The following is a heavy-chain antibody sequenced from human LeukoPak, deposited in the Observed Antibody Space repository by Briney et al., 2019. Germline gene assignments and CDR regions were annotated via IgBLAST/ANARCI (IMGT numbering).Heavy chain of an antibody. Sequence: GGSLRLSCAASGFTFSSYTINWVRQSPGKGLEWVSYISGSGSTVYYADSVKGRFTISRDNAKNSLYLQMNSLRAEDTAVYYCAKAVPAVAGLYYFDYWGQGTLVTVSS. D-gene: IGHD6-19*01. CDR1: GFTFSSYT. CDR3: AKAVPAVAGLYYFDY. CDR2: ISGSGSTV. V-gene: IGHV3-48*04. J-gene: IGHJ4*02.